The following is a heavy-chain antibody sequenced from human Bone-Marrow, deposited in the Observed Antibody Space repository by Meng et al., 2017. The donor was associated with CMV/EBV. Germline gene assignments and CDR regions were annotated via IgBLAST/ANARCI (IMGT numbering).Heavy chain of an antibody. CDR1: GGSFSGYY. CDR2: INHSGST. CDR3: ARARNGGFDP. D-gene: IGHD3-10*01. Sequence: SETLSLTCAVYGGSFSGYYWSWIRQPPGKGLEWIGEINHSGSTNYNPSLKSRVTISVDTSKNQFSLQLNSVTPEDTAVYYCARARNGGFDPWGQGTLVTVAS. J-gene: IGHJ5*02. V-gene: IGHV4-34*01.